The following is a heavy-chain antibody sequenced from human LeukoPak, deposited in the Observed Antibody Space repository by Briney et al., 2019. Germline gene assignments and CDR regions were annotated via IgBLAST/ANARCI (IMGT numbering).Heavy chain of an antibody. Sequence: SQTLSLTCTVSGGSISNGGYYWSWIRQHPGKGMEWIGYIYYSGSTYYNPSLKSRVTISVDTSKNQFSLKLSSVTAADTAVYYCARASGDYYYGMDVWGKGTTVTVSS. CDR2: IYYSGST. CDR3: ARASGDYYYGMDV. V-gene: IGHV4-31*03. CDR1: GGSISNGGYY. D-gene: IGHD4-17*01. J-gene: IGHJ6*04.